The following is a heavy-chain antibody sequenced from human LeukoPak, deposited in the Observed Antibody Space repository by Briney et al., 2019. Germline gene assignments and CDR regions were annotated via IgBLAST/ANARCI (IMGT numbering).Heavy chain of an antibody. Sequence: SVKVSCKSSGFTFTSSAVQWVRQARGQRLEWIGWIVVGSGNTNYAQKFQERVTITRDMSTSTVYMELSSLRSEDTAVYYCAAEGRPTVVTFRKGAVDLWGQGTMVTVSS. CDR2: IVVGSGNT. D-gene: IGHD4-23*01. CDR3: AAEGRPTVVTFRKGAVDL. J-gene: IGHJ3*01. CDR1: GFTFTSSA. V-gene: IGHV1-58*01.